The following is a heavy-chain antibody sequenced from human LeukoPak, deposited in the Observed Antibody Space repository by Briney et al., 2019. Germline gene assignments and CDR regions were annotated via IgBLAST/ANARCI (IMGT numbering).Heavy chain of an antibody. J-gene: IGHJ4*02. Sequence: PGGSLRLSCAASGFTFSSYAMSWVRQAPGKGLEWVSAISGSGGSTYYADSVKGRFTISRDNSKNTLYLQMNSLRAEDTAVYYCARDLSFLGSCYFDYWGQGTLVTVSS. CDR1: GFTFSSYA. V-gene: IGHV3-23*01. CDR3: ARDLSFLGSCYFDY. CDR2: ISGSGGST. D-gene: IGHD3-3*02.